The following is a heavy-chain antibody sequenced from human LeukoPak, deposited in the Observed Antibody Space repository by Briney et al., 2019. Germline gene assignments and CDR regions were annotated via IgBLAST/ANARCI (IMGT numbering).Heavy chain of an antibody. V-gene: IGHV4-34*01. CDR1: GGSFSGYY. Sequence: SETLSLTCAVYGGSFSGYYWSWIRQPPGKGLEWIGEINHSGSTNYNPSLKSRVTISVDTSKNQFSLKLSSVTAADTAVYYCARVSQWLVESFDYWGQGTLVTVSS. J-gene: IGHJ4*02. CDR2: INHSGST. CDR3: ARVSQWLVESFDY. D-gene: IGHD6-19*01.